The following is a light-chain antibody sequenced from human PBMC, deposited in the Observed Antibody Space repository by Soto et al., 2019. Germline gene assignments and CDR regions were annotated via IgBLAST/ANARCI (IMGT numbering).Light chain of an antibody. V-gene: IGKV3-15*01. J-gene: IGKJ1*01. CDR2: GAS. CDR1: QSISSSN. Sequence: EIVLTQSPGTLSLSPGESATLSCRASQSISSSNLAWYQQKPGQAPRLIIHGASTRATGIPARFSGSGSGTECTLTISSLQSEDVAVYYCQQYNNRPPLFGQGTKVDIK. CDR3: QQYNNRPPL.